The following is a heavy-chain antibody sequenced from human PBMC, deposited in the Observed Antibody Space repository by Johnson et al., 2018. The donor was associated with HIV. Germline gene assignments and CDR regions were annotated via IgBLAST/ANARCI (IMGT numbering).Heavy chain of an antibody. V-gene: IGHV3-30*14. Sequence: QVQLVESGGGVVQPGRSLRLSCAASGFTFSSYAMHWVRQAPGKGLEWVAVISYDGSNKYYAESVKGRFTISRDNAKNSLYLQMNSLRAGDTAVYYCARAVAVAGMRDDAFDIWGQGTMVTVSS. CDR1: GFTFSSYA. CDR2: ISYDGSNK. J-gene: IGHJ3*02. CDR3: ARAVAVAGMRDDAFDI. D-gene: IGHD6-19*01.